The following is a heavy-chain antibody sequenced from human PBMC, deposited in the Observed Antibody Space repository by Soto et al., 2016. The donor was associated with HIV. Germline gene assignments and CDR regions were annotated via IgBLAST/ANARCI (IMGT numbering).Heavy chain of an antibody. CDR1: GFTFSGSA. Sequence: EVQLVESGGGLVQPGGSLKLSCAASGFTFSGSAMHWVRQASGKGLEWVGRIRSKANSYATAYAASVKGRFTISRDDSKNTAYLQMNSLKTEDTAVYYCTRQVGHSSSWQMSFRDWGQGTLVTVSS. D-gene: IGHD6-13*01. J-gene: IGHJ4*02. CDR3: TRQVGHSSSWQMSFRD. V-gene: IGHV3-73*01. CDR2: IRSKANSYAT.